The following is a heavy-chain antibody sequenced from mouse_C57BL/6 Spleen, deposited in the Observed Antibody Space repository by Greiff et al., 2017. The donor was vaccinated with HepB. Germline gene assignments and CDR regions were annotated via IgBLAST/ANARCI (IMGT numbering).Heavy chain of an antibody. CDR3: ARSVYDYGGAY. J-gene: IGHJ3*01. CDR1: GYTFTDYN. V-gene: IGHV1-18*01. CDR2: INPDNGGN. D-gene: IGHD2-4*01. Sequence: EVQLQQSGPELVKPGASVKIPCKASGYTFTDYNMDWVQQSHGKSLEWIGDINPDNGGNIYNQKFKGKATLTVDKSSSTAYMELRSLTSEDTAVYYCARSVYDYGGAYWGQGTLVTVSA.